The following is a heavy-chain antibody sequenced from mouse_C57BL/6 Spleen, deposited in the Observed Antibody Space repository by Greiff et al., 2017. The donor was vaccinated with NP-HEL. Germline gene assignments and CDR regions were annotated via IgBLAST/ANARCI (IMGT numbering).Heavy chain of an antibody. CDR3: ARYGDSSGYVRFAY. J-gene: IGHJ3*01. CDR2: INPNYGTT. Sequence: VHVKQSGPELVKPGASVKISCKASGYSFTDYNMNWVKQSNGKSLEWIGVINPNYGTTSYNQKFKGKATLTVDQSSSTAYMQLNSLTSEDSAVYYCARYGDSSGYVRFAYWGQGTLVTVSA. V-gene: IGHV1-39*01. D-gene: IGHD3-2*02. CDR1: GYSFTDYN.